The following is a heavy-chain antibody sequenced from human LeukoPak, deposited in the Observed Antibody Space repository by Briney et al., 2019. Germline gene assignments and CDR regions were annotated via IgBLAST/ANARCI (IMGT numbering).Heavy chain of an antibody. J-gene: IGHJ6*03. D-gene: IGHD2-15*01. Sequence: SETLSLTCTVSGDSISSYYWSWIRQPPGKGLEWIGYIYTSGGTNYIPSLKGRVTISIDTSKNQFSLKLSSVTAADTAVYYCARRMPGYYYYMDVWGKGTTVTVSS. V-gene: IGHV4-4*09. CDR1: GDSISSYY. CDR2: IYTSGGT. CDR3: ARRMPGYYYYMDV.